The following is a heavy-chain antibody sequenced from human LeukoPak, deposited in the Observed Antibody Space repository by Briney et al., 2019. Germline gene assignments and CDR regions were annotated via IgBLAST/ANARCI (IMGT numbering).Heavy chain of an antibody. CDR1: GFTFSSYS. V-gene: IGHV3-21*06. J-gene: IGHJ4*02. CDR2: ISRSSRYI. Sequence: GGSLRLSCAASGFTFSSYSMNWVRQAPGKGLEWVSSISRSSRYIYYADSVKGRFTISRDNAKNSLYLQMNSLRAEDTAVYYCARVAEAAAFDYWGQGTLVTVSS. D-gene: IGHD6-13*01. CDR3: ARVAEAAAFDY.